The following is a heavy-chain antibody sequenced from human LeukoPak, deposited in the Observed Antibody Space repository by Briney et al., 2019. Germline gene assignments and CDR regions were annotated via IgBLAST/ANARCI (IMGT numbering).Heavy chain of an antibody. V-gene: IGHV4-61*02. CDR2: IYTSGST. Sequence: NTSETLSLTCTVSGGSISSGSYYWSWIRQPAGKGLEWIGRIYTSGSTNYNPSLKSRVTMSVDTSKNQFSLKLSSVTAADTAVYYCARDRRYDSSGYYSTGYYYYMDVWGKGTTVTVSS. D-gene: IGHD3-22*01. CDR1: GGSISSGSYY. J-gene: IGHJ6*03. CDR3: ARDRRYDSSGYYSTGYYYYMDV.